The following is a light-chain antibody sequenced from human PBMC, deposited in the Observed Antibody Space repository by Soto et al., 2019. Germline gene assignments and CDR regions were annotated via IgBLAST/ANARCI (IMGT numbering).Light chain of an antibody. Sequence: QSALTQPASVSGSPGQSITISCTGTRSEIGDYNYVSWYQQHPGKAPKLIIFDVTDRPSGVSDRFSGSKSGNTASLTISGLQAEDEADYYCTSYSITSALEVFGGGTKVTVL. V-gene: IGLV2-14*03. CDR2: DVT. J-gene: IGLJ2*01. CDR1: RSEIGDYNY. CDR3: TSYSITSALEV.